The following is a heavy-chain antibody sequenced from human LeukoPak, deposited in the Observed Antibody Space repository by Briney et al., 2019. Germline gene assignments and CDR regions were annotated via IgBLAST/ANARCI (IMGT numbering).Heavy chain of an antibody. V-gene: IGHV1-46*01. CDR2: INPSGGST. Sequence: ASVKVSCTASGYTFPTYYMHWVRQAPGQGLEWMGIINPSGGSTSYAQKFQGRVTMTRDMSTSTDYMELSSLRSEDTAVYYCARDNSVEDTAWWFDPWGQGTLVTVSS. D-gene: IGHD4-23*01. CDR3: ARDNSVEDTAWWFDP. CDR1: GYTFPTYY. J-gene: IGHJ5*02.